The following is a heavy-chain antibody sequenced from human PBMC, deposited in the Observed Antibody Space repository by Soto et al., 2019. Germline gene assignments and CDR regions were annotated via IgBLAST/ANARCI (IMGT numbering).Heavy chain of an antibody. J-gene: IGHJ3*02. CDR3: AREDRIEATDDAFDI. D-gene: IGHD5-12*01. CDR1: GGTFSSYT. CDR2: IIPILGIA. Sequence: QVQLVQSGAEVKKPGSSVKVSCKASGGTFSSYTISWVRQAPGQGLEWMGRIIPILGIANYAQKFQGRVTIAADKSTSTAYMELSSLRAEDTAVYYCAREDRIEATDDAFDILVQGTMVVVSS. V-gene: IGHV1-69*08.